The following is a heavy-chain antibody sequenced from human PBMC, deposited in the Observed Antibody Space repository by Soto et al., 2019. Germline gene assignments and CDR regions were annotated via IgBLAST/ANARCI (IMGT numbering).Heavy chain of an antibody. CDR1: GYTFTGHY. CDR2: IGPESGAT. V-gene: IGHV1-2*02. CDR3: GRGRSGQIVVFH. J-gene: IGHJ4*02. D-gene: IGHD5-12*01. Sequence: ASVKVSCKASGYTFTGHYIHWVRQAPEQGPEWMGEIGPESGATRYAQRFQGRVTMTKDMSITTVYMELNNLRPDDTAVYYCGRGRSGQIVVFHWGQGTPVTVSS.